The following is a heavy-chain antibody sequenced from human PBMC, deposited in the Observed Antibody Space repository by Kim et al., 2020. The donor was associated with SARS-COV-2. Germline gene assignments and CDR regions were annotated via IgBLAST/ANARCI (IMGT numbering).Heavy chain of an antibody. CDR2: IKSKGSGETA. J-gene: IGHJ4*02. CDR3: TWDDRSKNDY. D-gene: IGHD1-26*01. CDR1: GFDFSPAW. Sequence: GGSLRLSCAGSGFDFSPAWMSWVRQTPGKGLEYIGRIKSKGSGETAEYAAPVSGRFTISRDDSKNAVFLQMNSLKTEDTGIYYCTWDDRSKNDYWGQGALVTVSS. V-gene: IGHV3-15*01.